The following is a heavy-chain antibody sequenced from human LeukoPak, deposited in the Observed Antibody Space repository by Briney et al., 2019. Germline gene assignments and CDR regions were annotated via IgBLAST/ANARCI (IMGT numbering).Heavy chain of an antibody. CDR3: AKAEVTTSYYYYMDV. D-gene: IGHD4-17*01. CDR1: GFTFSKYG. V-gene: IGHV3-30*18. Sequence: GGSLRLSCAASGFTFSKYGMHWVRQAPGKGLEWVAVISYDGSNKYYADSVRGRFTISRDNSKNTLYLQMNSLRAEDTAVYYCAKAEVTTSYYYYMDVWGKGTTVTVSS. J-gene: IGHJ6*03. CDR2: ISYDGSNK.